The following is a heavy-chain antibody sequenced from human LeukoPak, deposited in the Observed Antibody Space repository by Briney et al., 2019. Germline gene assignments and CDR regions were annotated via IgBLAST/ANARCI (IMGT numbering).Heavy chain of an antibody. V-gene: IGHV3-53*01. CDR2: IYSDGST. CDR3: ARDSNRGYYGMDV. D-gene: IGHD3-10*01. CDR1: GFIVSSNY. J-gene: IGHJ6*02. Sequence: LRLSCVASGFIVSSNYITWVRQPPGKGLEWVSTIYSDGSTYYADSVRGRFTISRDNSKNTLYLQLNRLRAEDTAVYYCARDSNRGYYGMDVWGQGTTVTVSS.